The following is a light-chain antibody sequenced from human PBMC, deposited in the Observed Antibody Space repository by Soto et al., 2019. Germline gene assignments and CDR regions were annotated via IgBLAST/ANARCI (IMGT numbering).Light chain of an antibody. V-gene: IGKV3-15*01. Sequence: EILMTQSPATLAASPGERATLSRRASQSVGSKLAWYQQKPGQPPRLVMFDASIRATGVPARFSGGGSGTEFTLTISSLQSEDFALYYCQQYEKWPPTTFGQGTKVEIK. CDR3: QQYEKWPPTT. J-gene: IGKJ1*01. CDR2: DAS. CDR1: QSVGSK.